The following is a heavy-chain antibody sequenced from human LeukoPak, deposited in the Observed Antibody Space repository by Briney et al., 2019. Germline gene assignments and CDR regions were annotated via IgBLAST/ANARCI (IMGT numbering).Heavy chain of an antibody. V-gene: IGHV4-61*01. D-gene: IGHD1-26*01. CDR2: IYYSGST. CDR3: AREYGGAKFFYY. J-gene: IGHJ4*02. CDR1: GGSVSSASYY. Sequence: TSETLSLTCTVSGGSVSSASYYWSWIRQPPGKGLEWIGYIYYSGSTTYNPSLQSRVTISVDTSKNQFSLKLTSVTAADTAVYYCAREYGGAKFFYYWGQGTLVTVSS.